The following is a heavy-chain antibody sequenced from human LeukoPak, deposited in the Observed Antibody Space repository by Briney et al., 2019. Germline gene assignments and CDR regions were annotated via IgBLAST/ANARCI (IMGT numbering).Heavy chain of an antibody. D-gene: IGHD2-2*01. J-gene: IGHJ5*02. CDR1: GGSISSYY. CDR3: ARDVMGYCSSTSCYNWFDP. CDR2: IYYSGST. Sequence: SETLSLTCTVSGGSISSYYWSWIRQPPGKGLEWIGYIYYSGSTNYNPSLKSRVTISVDTSKNQFSLKLSSVTAADTAVYYCARDVMGYCSSTSCYNWFDPWGQGTLVTVSS. V-gene: IGHV4-59*12.